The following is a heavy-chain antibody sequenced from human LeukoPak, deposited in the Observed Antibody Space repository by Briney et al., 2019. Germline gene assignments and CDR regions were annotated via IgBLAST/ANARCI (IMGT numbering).Heavy chain of an antibody. J-gene: IGHJ4*02. CDR1: GFTFSSYS. Sequence: GGSLRLSCAVSGFTFSSYSMNWVRQAPGKGLEWVSSISSSSSYIYYADSVKGRFTISRDNAKNSLYLQMNSLRAEDTAVYYCAKDQEEHDILAYYFDYWGQGTLVTVSS. D-gene: IGHD3-9*01. CDR2: ISSSSSYI. V-gene: IGHV3-21*01. CDR3: AKDQEEHDILAYYFDY.